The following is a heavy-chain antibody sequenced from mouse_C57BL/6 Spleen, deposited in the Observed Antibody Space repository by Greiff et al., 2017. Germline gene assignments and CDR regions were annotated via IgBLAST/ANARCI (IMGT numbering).Heavy chain of an antibody. CDR2: INPNNGGT. V-gene: IGHV1-22*01. Sequence: VQLQQSGPELVKPGASVKMSCKASGYTFTDYNMHWVKPSHGTRLEWIGYINPNNGGTRYKQKFKGKATLTVNKSSSTAYMELRSLTSEDSADYYCARNAYSNHWYFDVWGTGTTVTVSS. J-gene: IGHJ1*03. CDR1: GYTFTDYN. D-gene: IGHD2-5*01. CDR3: ARNAYSNHWYFDV.